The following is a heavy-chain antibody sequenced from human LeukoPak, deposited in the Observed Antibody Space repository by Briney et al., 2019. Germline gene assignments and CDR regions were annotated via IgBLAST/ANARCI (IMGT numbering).Heavy chain of an antibody. CDR2: TTPIIGTT. CDR3: ARVNLRGSNYNWFDP. D-gene: IGHD3-10*01. J-gene: IGHJ5*02. CDR1: GGTFNSHI. V-gene: IGHV1-69*08. Sequence: VASVKVSCKTSGGTFNSHIFSWVRQAPGQGLEWMGRTTPIIGTTKYAQKFQGRVTITADKSTTTAYMELSSLRSEDTAVYYCARVNLRGSNYNWFDPWGQGTLVTVSS.